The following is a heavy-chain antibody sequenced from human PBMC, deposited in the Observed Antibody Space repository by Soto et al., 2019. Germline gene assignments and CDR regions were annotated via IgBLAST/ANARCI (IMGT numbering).Heavy chain of an antibody. CDR3: ARVRMAPVTAPDY. D-gene: IGHD2-21*02. V-gene: IGHV4-31*03. Sequence: QVQLQESGPGLVKPSQTLSLTCTVSGGSISSGGYYWSWIRQHPGKGLEWIGYIYYSGSTYYNPSLKSRCTLSVDTSKNQFSLKLSSVTAADTAVYYCARVRMAPVTAPDYWGQGTLVTVSS. CDR2: IYYSGST. CDR1: GGSISSGGYY. J-gene: IGHJ4*02.